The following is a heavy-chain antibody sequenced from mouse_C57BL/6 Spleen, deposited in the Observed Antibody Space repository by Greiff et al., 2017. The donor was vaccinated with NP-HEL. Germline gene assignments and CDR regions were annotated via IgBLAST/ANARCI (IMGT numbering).Heavy chain of an antibody. J-gene: IGHJ4*01. Sequence: QVHLQQPGAELVKPGASVKLSCKASGYTFTSYWMHWVKQRPGRGLEWIGRIDPNGGGTKYNEKFKSKATLTVDKPSSTAYMQLSSLTSEDSAVYYCARSGWLLADYAMDYWGQGTSVTVSS. CDR1: GYTFTSYW. CDR3: ARSGWLLADYAMDY. D-gene: IGHD2-3*01. CDR2: IDPNGGGT. V-gene: IGHV1-72*01.